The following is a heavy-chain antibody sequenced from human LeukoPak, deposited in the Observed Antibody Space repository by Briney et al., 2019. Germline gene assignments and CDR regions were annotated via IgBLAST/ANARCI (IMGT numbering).Heavy chain of an antibody. V-gene: IGHV3-30*03. CDR1: GFTFSSYG. Sequence: GGSLRLSCAASGFTFSSYGMHWVRQAPGKGLEWVAVKSYDGSNKYYADSVKGRFTISRDNSKNTLYLQMNSLRAEDTAVYYCARELIIAVAGTSCGMDVWGQGTTVTVSS. CDR2: KSYDGSNK. J-gene: IGHJ6*02. CDR3: ARELIIAVAGTSCGMDV. D-gene: IGHD6-19*01.